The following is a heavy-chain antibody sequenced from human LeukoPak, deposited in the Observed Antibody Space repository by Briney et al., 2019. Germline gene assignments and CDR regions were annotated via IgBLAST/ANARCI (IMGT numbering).Heavy chain of an antibody. CDR2: VYHSGST. V-gene: IGHV4-38-2*02. J-gene: IGHJ4*02. D-gene: IGHD3-22*01. Sequence: SETLSLTCTVSGYYISSGYYWGWIRQPPGKGLEWIGSVYHSGSTYYNPSLKSRVTISVDTSKNQFSLKLSSVTAADTAVYYCARGYYDSSGYSEDWGQGTLVTVSS. CDR3: ARGYYDSSGYSED. CDR1: GYYISSGYY.